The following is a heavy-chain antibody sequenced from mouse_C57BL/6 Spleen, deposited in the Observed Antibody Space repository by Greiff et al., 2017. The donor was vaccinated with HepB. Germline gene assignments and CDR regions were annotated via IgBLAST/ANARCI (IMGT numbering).Heavy chain of an antibody. CDR2: ISNGGGST. J-gene: IGHJ1*03. Sequence: EVQLVESGGGLVQPGGSLKLSCAASGFTFSDYYMYWVRQTPEKRLEWVAYISNGGGSTYYPDTVKGRFTISRDNAKNTLYLQMSRLKSEDTAMYYCARKVIYDGYYFDVWGTRTTVTVSS. CDR3: ARKVIYDGYYFDV. V-gene: IGHV5-12*01. CDR1: GFTFSDYY. D-gene: IGHD2-3*01.